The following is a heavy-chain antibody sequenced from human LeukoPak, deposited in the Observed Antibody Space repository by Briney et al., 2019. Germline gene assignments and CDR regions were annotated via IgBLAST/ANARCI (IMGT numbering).Heavy chain of an antibody. J-gene: IGHJ6*02. CDR2: LSYDGTSK. V-gene: IGHV3-30*14. Sequence: GGSLRLSCATSGVTFSTSAMQWVRQAPGKGLEWVTLLSYDGTSKFYADSVKGRFTISRDDPKSTLYLQMNSLRPEDTAVYYCTTNWGMEVWGQGTMVTVSS. CDR3: TTNWGMEV. CDR1: GVTFSTSA.